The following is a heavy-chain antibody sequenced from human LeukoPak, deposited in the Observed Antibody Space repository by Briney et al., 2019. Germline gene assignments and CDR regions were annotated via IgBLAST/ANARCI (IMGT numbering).Heavy chain of an antibody. J-gene: IGHJ4*02. Sequence: GGSLRLSCAASGFTFDDYGMSWVRQAPGKGLEWVSGINWNGGSTGYADSVKGRFTISRDNAKNSLYLQMNSPRAEDTALYHCARSPGGQLPTQFDYWGQGTLVTVSS. D-gene: IGHD2-2*01. CDR3: ARSPGGQLPTQFDY. CDR1: GFTFDDYG. CDR2: INWNGGST. V-gene: IGHV3-20*01.